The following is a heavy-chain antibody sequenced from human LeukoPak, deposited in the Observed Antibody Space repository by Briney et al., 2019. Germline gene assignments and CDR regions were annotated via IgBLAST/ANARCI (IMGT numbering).Heavy chain of an antibody. D-gene: IGHD7-27*01. CDR1: GYMFINDY. J-gene: IGHJ4*02. Sequence: ASVKVYCKASGYMFINDYIHWVRQAPGQGLEWMGRIIPRGGATIYAQNFQGRLTVTRDTSTSTVLMELTSLRSEDTAVYYCARDGSHWDFDSWGQETLVTVSS. CDR2: IIPRGGAT. CDR3: ARDGSHWDFDS. V-gene: IGHV1-46*01.